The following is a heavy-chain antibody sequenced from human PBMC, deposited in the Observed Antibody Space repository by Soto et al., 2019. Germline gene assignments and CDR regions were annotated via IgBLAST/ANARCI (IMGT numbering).Heavy chain of an antibody. CDR2: INPHGGST. CDR3: VRDSGAKLSSS. D-gene: IGHD6-13*01. J-gene: IGHJ4*02. Sequence: ASVKVSCKAPRGTFTSYYINWVRQAPGQGLEWMGVINPHGGSTAYAQKLKGRVTITADESARTSYMELRSLKSQDTAVYYCVRDSGAKLSSSWGQGTLVTVSS. CDR1: RGTFTSYY. V-gene: IGHV1-46*01.